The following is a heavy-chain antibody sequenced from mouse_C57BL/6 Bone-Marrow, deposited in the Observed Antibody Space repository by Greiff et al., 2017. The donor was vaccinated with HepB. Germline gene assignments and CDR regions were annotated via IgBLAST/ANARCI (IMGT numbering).Heavy chain of an antibody. D-gene: IGHD1-1*01. V-gene: IGHV5-17*01. CDR1: GFTFSDYG. Sequence: EVKLMESGGGLVKPGGSLKLSCAASGFTFSDYGMHWVRQAPEKGLEWVAYISSGSSTIYYADTVKGRFTISRDNAKNTLFLQMTSLRSEDTARYYCARRGFITTVVATRYAMDDWGQGTSVTVSS. CDR2: ISSGSSTI. J-gene: IGHJ4*01. CDR3: ARRGFITTVVATRYAMDD.